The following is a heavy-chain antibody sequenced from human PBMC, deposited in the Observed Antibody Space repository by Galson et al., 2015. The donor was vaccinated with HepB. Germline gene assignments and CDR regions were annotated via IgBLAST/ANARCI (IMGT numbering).Heavy chain of an antibody. V-gene: IGHV1-8*01. CDR3: ARTNGNYDY. D-gene: IGHD4-17*01. Sequence: SVKVSCKASGSTFTTYDINWVRQATGQGLEWMGWVNPKSGMTGCAQKFQGRVTMTTDTSRSTAYMELTSLTYDDTAVYYCARTNGNYDYWGQGTLVTVSS. CDR2: VNPKSGMT. CDR1: GSTFTTYD. J-gene: IGHJ4*02.